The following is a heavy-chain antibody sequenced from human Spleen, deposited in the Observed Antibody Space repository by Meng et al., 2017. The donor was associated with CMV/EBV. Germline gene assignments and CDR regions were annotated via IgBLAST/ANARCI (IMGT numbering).Heavy chain of an antibody. J-gene: IGHJ4*02. V-gene: IGHV4-61*02. D-gene: IGHD2-21*02. CDR1: GGSISSGSYY. CDR3: ARVGGWIGGDYYFDY. Sequence: QGQLQESGPGLVKPSQTLSLTWTVPGGSISSGSYYWSWIRQPAGKGLEWIGRIYTSGSTNYNPSLKSRVTISVDTSKNQFSLKLSSVTAADTAVYYCARVGGWIGGDYYFDYWGQGTLVTVSA. CDR2: IYTSGST.